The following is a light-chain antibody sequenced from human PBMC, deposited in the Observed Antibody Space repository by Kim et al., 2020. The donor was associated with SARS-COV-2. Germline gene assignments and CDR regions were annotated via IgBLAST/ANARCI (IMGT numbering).Light chain of an antibody. Sequence: SYELTQPPSVSVSSGQTAKITCSGDKLGNKYICWYQQKPGQSPVLVISQDTKRPSGVPERFSGSSSGNTATLTISGTQAMDEADYYCQAWDSTTVVFGGG. CDR3: QAWDSTTVV. V-gene: IGLV3-1*01. J-gene: IGLJ2*01. CDR1: KLGNKY. CDR2: QDT.